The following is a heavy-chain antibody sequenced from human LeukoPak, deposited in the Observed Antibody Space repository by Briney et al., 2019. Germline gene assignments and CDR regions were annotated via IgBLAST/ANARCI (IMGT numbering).Heavy chain of an antibody. CDR2: IKQDGSEK. Sequence: GGSLRLSCAASGFTFSVYWVTWVRQAPGKGREWVGNIKQDGSEKYYVDSVKGRFTFSRDNAQNSLYLQMNSLRADDTAVYYCARDAGHGMDVWGKGTTVTVSS. J-gene: IGHJ6*04. CDR3: ARDAGHGMDV. V-gene: IGHV3-7*03. CDR1: GFTFSVYW.